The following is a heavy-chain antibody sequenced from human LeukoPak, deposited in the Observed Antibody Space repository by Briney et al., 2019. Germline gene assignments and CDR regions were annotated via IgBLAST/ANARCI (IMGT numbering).Heavy chain of an antibody. D-gene: IGHD3-9*01. Sequence: GGSLRLSCAASGFTFSTYTMNWVRQAPGKGLEWVSSISSSSSYLYYADSVKGRFTISRDNAKNSLYLQMNSLRAEDTAVYYCARGANYVILTGYLDYWGQGTLVTVSS. J-gene: IGHJ4*02. CDR3: ARGANYVILTGYLDY. CDR2: ISSSSSYL. CDR1: GFTFSTYT. V-gene: IGHV3-21*01.